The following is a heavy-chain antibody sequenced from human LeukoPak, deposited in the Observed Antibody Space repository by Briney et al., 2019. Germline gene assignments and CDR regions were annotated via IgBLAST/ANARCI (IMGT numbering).Heavy chain of an antibody. Sequence: PSETLSLTCTVSGGSISSYYWSWIRQPPGKGLEWIGYIYYSGSTNYNPSLKSRVTISVDTSKNQFSLKLSSVTAADTAVYYCARSPYYDFWSGYYGYHFDYWGQGTLVTVSS. J-gene: IGHJ4*02. D-gene: IGHD3-3*01. CDR2: IYYSGST. CDR3: ARSPYYDFWSGYYGYHFDY. CDR1: GGSISSYY. V-gene: IGHV4-59*08.